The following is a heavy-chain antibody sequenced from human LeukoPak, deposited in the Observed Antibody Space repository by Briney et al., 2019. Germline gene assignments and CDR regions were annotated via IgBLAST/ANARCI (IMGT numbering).Heavy chain of an antibody. V-gene: IGHV4-39*07. CDR2: IYYSGST. CDR3: ARCSGSYYGCSFDY. Sequence: SETLSLTCTVSGGSISSSNYYWGWIRQPPGKGLEWIGSIYYSGSTYYNPSLKSRVTISVDTSKNQFSLRLSSVTAADTAVYYCARCSGSYYGCSFDYWGQGTLVTVSS. D-gene: IGHD1-26*01. CDR1: GGSISSSNYY. J-gene: IGHJ4*02.